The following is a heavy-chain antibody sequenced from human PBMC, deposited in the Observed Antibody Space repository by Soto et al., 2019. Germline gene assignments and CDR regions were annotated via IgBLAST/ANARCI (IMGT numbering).Heavy chain of an antibody. CDR1: GVSFSGYY. Sequence: SETLSLTCAVYGVSFSGYYWSWIRQPPGKGLEWIGEINHSGSTNYNPSLKSRVTISVDTSKNQFSLKLSSVTAADTAVYYCARVRAGIAAAGTDYWGQGTLVTVSS. D-gene: IGHD6-13*01. CDR2: INHSGST. V-gene: IGHV4-34*01. CDR3: ARVRAGIAAAGTDY. J-gene: IGHJ4*02.